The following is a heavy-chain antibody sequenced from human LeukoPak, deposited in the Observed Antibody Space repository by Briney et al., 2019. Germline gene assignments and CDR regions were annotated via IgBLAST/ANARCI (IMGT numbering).Heavy chain of an antibody. CDR3: ARDLPCGGDCYSRFGYYGVDV. CDR1: GGSISSGSYY. D-gene: IGHD2-21*02. CDR2: IYTSGST. Sequence: SETLSLTCTVSGGSISSGSYYWSWIRQPAGKGLEWIGRIYTSGSTNYNPSLKSRVTISVDTSKNQFSLKLSSVTAADTAVYYCARDLPCGGDCYSRFGYYGVDVWGQGTTVTVSS. J-gene: IGHJ6*02. V-gene: IGHV4-61*02.